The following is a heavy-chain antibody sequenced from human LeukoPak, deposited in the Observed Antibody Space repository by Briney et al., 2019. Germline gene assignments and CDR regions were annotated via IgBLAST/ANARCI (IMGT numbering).Heavy chain of an antibody. CDR1: GFTFSSYW. D-gene: IGHD3-16*01. J-gene: IGHJ3*02. CDR2: INSDGSST. Sequence: GGSLRLSCAASGFTFSSYWMHWVRQAPGKGLVWVSRINSDGSSTSYADSVKGRFTIPRDNAKNTLYLQMNSLRVEDTAVYYCARDALTDYSRAFDIWGQGTMVTVSS. V-gene: IGHV3-74*01. CDR3: ARDALTDYSRAFDI.